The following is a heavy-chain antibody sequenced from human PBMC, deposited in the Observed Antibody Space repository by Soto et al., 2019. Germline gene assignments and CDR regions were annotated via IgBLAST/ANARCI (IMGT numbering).Heavy chain of an antibody. D-gene: IGHD6-19*01. CDR3: ARASYSSGWWIY. J-gene: IGHJ4*02. CDR1: GGTFSSYT. V-gene: IGHV1-69*02. CDR2: IIPILGIA. Sequence: SVKVSCKACGGTFSSYTISWVRQAPGQGLEWMGRIIPILGIANYAQKFQGRVTMTADTSTSTAYMELSSLRSEDTAVYYCARASYSSGWWIYWGQGTLVTVSS.